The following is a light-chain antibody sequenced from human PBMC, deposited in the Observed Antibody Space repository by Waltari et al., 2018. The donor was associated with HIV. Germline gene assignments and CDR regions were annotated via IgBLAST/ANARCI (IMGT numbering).Light chain of an antibody. J-gene: IGLJ2*01. CDR2: YDN. V-gene: IGLV3-21*04. CDR3: QVWDSTSNHVL. CDR1: NMERKS. Sequence: VLCQPSAVSFAPGQTATMTWGGENMERKSVHGYQQKPGQAPVLVIYYDNDRPSGIPERFSGSNTGDTATLTISRVGEGDEADYYCQVWDSTSNHVLFGGGTKLTVL.